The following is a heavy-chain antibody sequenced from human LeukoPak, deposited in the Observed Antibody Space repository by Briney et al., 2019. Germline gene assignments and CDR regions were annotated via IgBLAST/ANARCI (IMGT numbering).Heavy chain of an antibody. CDR2: ISAYNGNT. CDR1: GYTFTSYG. D-gene: IGHD5-12*01. CDR3: ARAGGGGYDFDHYGMDV. Sequence: ASVKVSCKASGYTFTSYGISWVRQAPGQGLEWMGWISAYNGNTNYAQKLQGRVTMTTDTSTSTAYMELRSLRSDDTAVYYCARAGGGGYDFDHYGMDVWGQGTTVTVSS. J-gene: IGHJ6*02. V-gene: IGHV1-18*01.